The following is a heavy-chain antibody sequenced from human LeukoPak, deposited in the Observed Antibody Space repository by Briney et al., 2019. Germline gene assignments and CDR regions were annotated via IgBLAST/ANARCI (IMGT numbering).Heavy chain of an antibody. J-gene: IGHJ5*02. CDR1: GGSLSSSSYY. CDR2: IYYSGST. Sequence: SETLSLTCTVSGGSLSSSSYYWGWLRQPPGKGLEWVGSIYYSGSTYYNPSLKSRVTISEKTSKNQFTRKLSSVTAADTAVYYCARLTMYYYDSSGYYSNWFDPWGQGTLVTVSS. V-gene: IGHV4-39*01. D-gene: IGHD3-22*01. CDR3: ARLTMYYYDSSGYYSNWFDP.